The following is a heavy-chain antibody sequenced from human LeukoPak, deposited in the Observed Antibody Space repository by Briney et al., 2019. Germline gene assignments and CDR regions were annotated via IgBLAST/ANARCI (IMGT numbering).Heavy chain of an antibody. D-gene: IGHD2-8*01. Sequence: GGSLRLSCAVSGFTFSSYAMSWVRQAPGKGLEWVSAISDSGDYTYYADSVKGRFTISRDNSNNTLYLHVNSLRAEDTAVYYCAKDTSIGKYCTSGVCSPFDYWGQGTLITVSS. CDR2: ISDSGDYT. J-gene: IGHJ4*02. CDR3: AKDTSIGKYCTSGVCSPFDY. CDR1: GFTFSSYA. V-gene: IGHV3-23*01.